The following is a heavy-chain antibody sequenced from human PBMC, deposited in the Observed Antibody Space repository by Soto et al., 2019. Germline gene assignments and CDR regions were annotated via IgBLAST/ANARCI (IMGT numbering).Heavy chain of an antibody. V-gene: IGHV1-3*01. Sequence: ASVKVSCKASGYTFTSYAMHWVRQAPGQRLAWMGWINAGNGNTKYSQKFQGRVTITRDTSASTAYMELSSLRSEDTAVYYCARVHYYGSGSYFPHYYYGMDVWGQGTTVTVSS. CDR2: INAGNGNT. D-gene: IGHD3-10*01. J-gene: IGHJ6*02. CDR3: ARVHYYGSGSYFPHYYYGMDV. CDR1: GYTFTSYA.